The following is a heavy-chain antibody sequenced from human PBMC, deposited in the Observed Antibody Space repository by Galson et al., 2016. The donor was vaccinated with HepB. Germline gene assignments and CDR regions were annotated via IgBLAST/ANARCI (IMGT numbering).Heavy chain of an antibody. V-gene: IGHV3-53*01. J-gene: IGHJ4*02. CDR2: IYSGGST. D-gene: IGHD6-19*01. CDR3: ARRSSPSSGWHYYFDY. Sequence: SLRLSCAASGSTVSTNYMSWVRQAPGKGLEWVSVIYSGGSTYYADSVKGRFTISRDNSKNTLYLQMNSLRAEDTAMYYCARRSSPSSGWHYYFDYWGQGTLVTVSS. CDR1: GSTVSTNY.